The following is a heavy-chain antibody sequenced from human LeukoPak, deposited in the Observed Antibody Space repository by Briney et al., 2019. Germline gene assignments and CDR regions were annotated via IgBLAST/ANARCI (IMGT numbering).Heavy chain of an antibody. D-gene: IGHD6-13*01. V-gene: IGHV5-51*01. CDR3: AARVRSSWSPEYFQH. CDR2: IYPGDSDT. CDR1: GYSFTSYW. Sequence: GESLKISCKGSGYSFTSYWIGWVRQMPGKGLEWMGIIYPGDSDTRYSPSFQGQVTISADKSISTAYLQWSSLKASDTAMYYCAARVRSSWSPEYFQHWGQGTLVTVSS. J-gene: IGHJ1*01.